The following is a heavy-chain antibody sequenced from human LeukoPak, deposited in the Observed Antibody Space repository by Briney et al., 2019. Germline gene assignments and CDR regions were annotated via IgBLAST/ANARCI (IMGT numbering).Heavy chain of an antibody. CDR1: GYTFTGYY. CDR3: ARGYYESSGTFDY. V-gene: IGHV1-2*06. D-gene: IGHD3-22*01. Sequence: ASVKVSCKASGYTFTGYYMQWVRQAPGQGLEWMGRIDPNSGVTNYAQKFQGRVTMTRDKSLSTAYMDLSSLRSDDTAVYYCARGYYESSGTFDYCGQGTLVTGSS. CDR2: IDPNSGVT. J-gene: IGHJ4*02.